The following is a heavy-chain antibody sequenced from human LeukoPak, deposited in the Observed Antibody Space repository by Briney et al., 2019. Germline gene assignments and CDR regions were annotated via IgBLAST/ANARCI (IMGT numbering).Heavy chain of an antibody. CDR2: ISHDESNE. D-gene: IGHD3-3*01. Sequence: GGSLRLSCAASGFTFTSHAMYWVRQAPGKGLEWVAVISHDESNEFYVDSVKGRFTISRDNSKNTLDLRMNSLRGEDTAVYYCARDIFDFSRTGTGRIADLPDYWGPGTLVTVSS. CDR3: ARDIFDFSRTGTGRIADLPDY. V-gene: IGHV3-30*01. J-gene: IGHJ4*02. CDR1: GFTFTSHA.